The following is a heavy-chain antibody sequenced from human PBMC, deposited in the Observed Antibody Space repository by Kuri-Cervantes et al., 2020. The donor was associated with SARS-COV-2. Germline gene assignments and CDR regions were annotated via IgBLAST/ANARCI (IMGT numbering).Heavy chain of an antibody. J-gene: IGHJ4*02. D-gene: IGHD1-7*01. V-gene: IGHV1-18*04. CDR3: AKLPGGGYNGNYSPLFDY. CDR1: GYTFTRYG. CDR2: ISAYNGNT. Sequence: ASVQVSCKASGYTFTRYGICRVQQAPGQGLEWMGWISAYNGNTNYALKFQGRVTMTTDRSTSTVYMELRSQRSDDASVYYCAKLPGGGYNGNYSPLFDYWGQGTLVTVSS.